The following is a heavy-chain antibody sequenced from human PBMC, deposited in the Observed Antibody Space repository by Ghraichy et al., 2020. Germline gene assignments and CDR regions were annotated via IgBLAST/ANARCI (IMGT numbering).Heavy chain of an antibody. CDR3: AKAMGGSYYVLDYYYGMDV. CDR1: GFTFSSYA. Sequence: GESLRLSCAASGFTFSSYAMSWVRQAPGKGLEWVSAISGSGGSTYYADSVKGRFTISRDNSKNTLYLQMNSLRAEDTAVYYCAKAMGGSYYVLDYYYGMDVWGQGTTVTVSS. J-gene: IGHJ6*02. D-gene: IGHD1-26*01. CDR2: ISGSGGST. V-gene: IGHV3-23*01.